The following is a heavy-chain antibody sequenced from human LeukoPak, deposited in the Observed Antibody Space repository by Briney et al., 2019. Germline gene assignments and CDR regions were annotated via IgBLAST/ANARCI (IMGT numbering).Heavy chain of an antibody. J-gene: IGHJ4*02. CDR1: GYTFTGYY. V-gene: IGHV1-2*06. CDR2: INPNSGGT. D-gene: IGHD5-18*01. CDR3: ARDCGYSYGHYYFDY. Sequence: GASVKVSCKASGYTFTGYYMHWVPQAPGHGLEWMGRINPNSGGTNYAQKFQGRVTMTRDTSISTAYMELSRLRSDDTAVYYCARDCGYSYGHYYFDYWGQGTLVTVSS.